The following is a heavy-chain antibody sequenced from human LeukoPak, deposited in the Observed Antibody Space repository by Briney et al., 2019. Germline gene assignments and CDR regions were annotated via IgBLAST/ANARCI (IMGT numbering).Heavy chain of an antibody. CDR2: INSRGSNT. V-gene: IGHV3-48*03. CDR3: ARGTLISLVRGALDY. Sequence: PGGSLRLSCAASRFTFSDYEMNWVRQAPGKGLEWVSYINSRGSNTYYTDSVKGRFTISRDNAKNSLYLQMNSLRVEDTAVYYCARGTLISLVRGALDYWGQGTLVTVSS. D-gene: IGHD3-10*01. J-gene: IGHJ4*02. CDR1: RFTFSDYE.